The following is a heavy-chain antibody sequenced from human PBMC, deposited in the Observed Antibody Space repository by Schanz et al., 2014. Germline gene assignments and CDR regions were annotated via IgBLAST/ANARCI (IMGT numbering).Heavy chain of an antibody. CDR2: IWSDGTNE. J-gene: IGHJ4*02. V-gene: IGHV3-33*06. CDR3: AKYRGYYRVSGSYRELEY. Sequence: QVQLVESGGGVVQPGKSLRLSCATSGFIFRSFGIHWVRQAPGKGLEWVAVIWSDGTNEYYADSVKGRFTISGDSSKYTVYLQMNSLRPEDTAVYYCAKYRGYYRVSGSYRELEYWGQGTLVTVSS. D-gene: IGHD3-10*01. CDR1: GFIFRSFG.